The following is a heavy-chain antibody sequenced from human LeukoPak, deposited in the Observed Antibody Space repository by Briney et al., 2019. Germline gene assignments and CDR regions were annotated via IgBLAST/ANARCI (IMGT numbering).Heavy chain of an antibody. D-gene: IGHD3-22*01. CDR2: ISGSGVST. CDR3: AKDFRITMIVVVIMGLFDY. Sequence: PGGSLRLSCAASGFTFSSYAMSWVRQAPGKGLEWVSAISGSGVSTYYADSVKGRFTISRDNSKNTLYLQMNSLRAEDTAVYYCAKDFRITMIVVVIMGLFDYWGQGTLVTVSS. J-gene: IGHJ4*02. CDR1: GFTFSSYA. V-gene: IGHV3-23*01.